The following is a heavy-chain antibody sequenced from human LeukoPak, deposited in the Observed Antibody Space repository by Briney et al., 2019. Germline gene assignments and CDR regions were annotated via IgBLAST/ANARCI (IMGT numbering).Heavy chain of an antibody. Sequence: ASVKVSCKAFGYSFTGYHLHWVRQAPRQGLEWMGWVNPMTGGTNYARKFQGRVTMTRDTSINTVNMELSRLTSDDTAVYYCAREFSSKLEWLAYVTGDDAFDVWGQGTMITVS. CDR2: VNPMTGGT. V-gene: IGHV1-2*02. D-gene: IGHD3-3*01. CDR3: AREFSSKLEWLAYVTGDDAFDV. J-gene: IGHJ3*01. CDR1: GYSFTGYH.